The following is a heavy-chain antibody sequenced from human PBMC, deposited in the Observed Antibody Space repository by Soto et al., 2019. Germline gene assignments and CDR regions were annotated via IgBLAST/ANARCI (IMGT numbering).Heavy chain of an antibody. J-gene: IGHJ6*02. CDR3: ARDRYSYYDFWSGSLPYYYYGMDV. V-gene: IGHV3-66*01. CDR1: GFTVSGNY. D-gene: IGHD3-3*01. Sequence: PGGSLRLSCAASGFTVSGNYMSWVRQAPGKGLEWVSVVYSGGNTYYADSVKGRFTSSRDNSKNTLYLQMNSLRAEDTAVYYCARDRYSYYDFWSGSLPYYYYGMDVWGQGTTVTVSS. CDR2: VYSGGNT.